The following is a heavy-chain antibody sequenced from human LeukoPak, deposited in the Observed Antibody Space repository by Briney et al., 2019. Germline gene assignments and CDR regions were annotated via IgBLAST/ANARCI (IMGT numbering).Heavy chain of an antibody. CDR3: ARLRYGDHGVPDY. V-gene: IGHV4-34*01. CDR2: INHSGST. Sequence: PSETLSLTCAVYGGPFSGYYWSWIRQPPGKGLEWIGEINHSGSTNYNPSLKSRVTISVDTSKNQFSLKLSSVTAADTAVYYCARLRYGDHGVPDYWGQGTLVTVSS. J-gene: IGHJ4*02. CDR1: GGPFSGYY. D-gene: IGHD4-17*01.